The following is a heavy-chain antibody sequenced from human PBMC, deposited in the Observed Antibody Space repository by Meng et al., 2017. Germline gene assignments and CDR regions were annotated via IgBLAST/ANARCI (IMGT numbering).Heavy chain of an antibody. Sequence: QGQVQRLGAVILQPSEPLSLTCAVYGGSFSGYYWSWIRQPPGKGLEWIGEINHSGSTNSNPSLKSRVTISVDTSKNQFSLKLSSVTAADMAVYYCARGYCSGGSCYSNWFDPWGQGTLVTVSS. CDR2: INHSGST. CDR1: GGSFSGYY. D-gene: IGHD2-15*01. V-gene: IGHV4-34*01. J-gene: IGHJ5*02. CDR3: ARGYCSGGSCYSNWFDP.